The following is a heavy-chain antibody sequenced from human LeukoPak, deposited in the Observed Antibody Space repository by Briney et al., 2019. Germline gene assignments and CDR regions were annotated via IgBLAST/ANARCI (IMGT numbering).Heavy chain of an antibody. Sequence: PGGSLRLSCAASGFNLSRYGVHWVRQAPGKGLEWVAFIRYDGSNKYYADSVKGRFTISRDNSKNTLSLQMNSLRAEDTAVYYCAIPEGYCSGGSCPEFYYYGMDVWGQGTTVTVSS. CDR1: GFNLSRYG. J-gene: IGHJ6*02. V-gene: IGHV3-30*02. CDR2: IRYDGSNK. D-gene: IGHD2-15*01. CDR3: AIPEGYCSGGSCPEFYYYGMDV.